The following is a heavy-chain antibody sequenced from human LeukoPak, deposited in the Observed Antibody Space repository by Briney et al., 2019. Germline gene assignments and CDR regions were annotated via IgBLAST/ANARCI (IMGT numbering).Heavy chain of an antibody. J-gene: IGHJ5*02. Sequence: ASVKVSCKASGGTLSSYAISWVRQAPGQGLEWMGGIIPIFGTANYAQKFQGRVTITADESTSTAYMELSSLRSEDTAVYYCARTYCSSTSCYWFDPWGQGTLVTVSS. CDR3: ARTYCSSTSCYWFDP. CDR2: IIPIFGTA. V-gene: IGHV1-69*13. D-gene: IGHD2-2*01. CDR1: GGTLSSYA.